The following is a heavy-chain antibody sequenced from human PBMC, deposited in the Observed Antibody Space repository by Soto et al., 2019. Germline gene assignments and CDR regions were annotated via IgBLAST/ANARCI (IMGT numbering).Heavy chain of an antibody. CDR3: ARVIRGAYYNSPLDT. CDR2: INPYSGGA. Sequence: GASVKVSCKASGYTFTGYFMHWVRQAPGQGLEWMGWINPYSGGADYAQSFQGRVTMTRDTSISTVYMELSRLRFDDKAVYYCARVIRGAYYNSPLDTWGQGTVVTVSS. V-gene: IGHV1-2*02. D-gene: IGHD3-10*01. J-gene: IGHJ5*02. CDR1: GYTFTGYF.